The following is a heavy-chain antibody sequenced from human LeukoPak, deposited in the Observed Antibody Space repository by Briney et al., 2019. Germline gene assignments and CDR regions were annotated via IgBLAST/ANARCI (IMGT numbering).Heavy chain of an antibody. Sequence: GGSLRLSCAASGFTFSSYWMHWVRQAPGKGLEWVSGVKWNGGSTYYADSVKGRFTISRDNSKNSLYLQMNSLRAEDTALYFCAKDGYTYGFLYFFDFWGQGALVTVSS. CDR3: AKDGYTYGFLYFFDF. CDR1: GFTFSSYW. CDR2: VKWNGGST. J-gene: IGHJ4*02. V-gene: IGHV3-43*01. D-gene: IGHD5-18*01.